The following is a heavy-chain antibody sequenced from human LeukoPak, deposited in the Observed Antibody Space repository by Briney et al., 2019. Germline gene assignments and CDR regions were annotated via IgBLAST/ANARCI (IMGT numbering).Heavy chain of an antibody. CDR3: ARDRATLRGNNYDLLTGYYTGWDY. J-gene: IGHJ4*02. CDR2: VSSYNGNT. V-gene: IGHV1-18*01. D-gene: IGHD3-9*01. Sequence: ASVKVSCKTSGYTFSSYGISWVRQAPGQGLEWMGWVSSYNGNTNYAQNLQGRVTMTTDRSTSTAYMELRSLTSDDTAVYYCARDRATLRGNNYDLLTGYYTGWDYWAQGTLVSVSS. CDR1: GYTFSSYG.